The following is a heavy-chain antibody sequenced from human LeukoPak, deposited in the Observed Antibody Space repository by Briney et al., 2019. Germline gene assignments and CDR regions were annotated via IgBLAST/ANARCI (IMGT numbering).Heavy chain of an antibody. J-gene: IGHJ4*02. CDR2: INPNSGGT. V-gene: IGHV1-2*02. Sequence: ASVKVSCKASGYTFTGYYMHWVRQAPGQGLEWMGWINPNSGGTNYAQKFQGRVTMTRDTPIGTAYMELSRLRSDDTAVYYCARVYGDYADFDYWGQGTLVTVSS. CDR3: ARVYGDYADFDY. D-gene: IGHD4-17*01. CDR1: GYTFTGYY.